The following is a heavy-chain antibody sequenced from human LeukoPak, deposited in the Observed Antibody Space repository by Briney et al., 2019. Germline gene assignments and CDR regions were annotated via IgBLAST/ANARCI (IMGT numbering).Heavy chain of an antibody. J-gene: IGHJ3*02. CDR2: IKQDGSEK. CDR3: AGGDGLTSDM. V-gene: IGHV3-7*01. CDR1: GFTFSRYW. D-gene: IGHD4-17*01. Sequence: GGSLRLSCAASGFTFSRYWMNWVRQAPGKGLEWLANIKQDGSEKYYVDSVKGRFTISRDNDQNLVYLQLNSLRADDTAVYCCAGGDGLTSDMWGQGTLVFVSS.